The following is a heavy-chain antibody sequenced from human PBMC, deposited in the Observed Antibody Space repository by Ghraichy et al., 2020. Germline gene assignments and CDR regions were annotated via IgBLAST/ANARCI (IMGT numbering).Heavy chain of an antibody. D-gene: IGHD2-15*01. CDR1: GGSFSHYY. CDR3: AKTYSRSGGFWHFDL. V-gene: IGHV4-59*01. CDR2: ISDRGTT. Sequence: ESLNISCTVSGGSFSHYYWSWIRQPPGQGLEWIAYISDRGTTTYNPSLNSRVTISVDTSKNQFSLMLTSVSAADTAVYYCAKTYSRSGGFWHFDLWGRGTQVTVSS. J-gene: IGHJ2*01.